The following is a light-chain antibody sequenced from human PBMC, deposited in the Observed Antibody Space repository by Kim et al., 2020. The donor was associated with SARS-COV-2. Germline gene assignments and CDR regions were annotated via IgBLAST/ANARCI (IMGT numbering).Light chain of an antibody. V-gene: IGKV4-1*01. Sequence: DIVMTQSPDSLAVSLGERATINCKSSQSVLYNSNNKNYLAWYQQMPGQPPKLLIYWASTRESGVPDRFSGSGSRTDFALSISSLQAEDVAVYYCQQYYSVPYTFGQGTKLEI. CDR1: QSVLYNSNNKNY. CDR2: WAS. J-gene: IGKJ2*01. CDR3: QQYYSVPYT.